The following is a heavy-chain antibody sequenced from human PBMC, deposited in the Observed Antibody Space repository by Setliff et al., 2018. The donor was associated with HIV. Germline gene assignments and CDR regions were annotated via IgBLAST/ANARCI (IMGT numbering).Heavy chain of an antibody. Sequence: GGSLRLSCVASGFTFSSYSMNWVRQAPGKGLEWVSSISSSSSYIKYAQTVKGRFTISRDNAKNSLYLEMNSLRAEDTAVYYCARDGASLAARTYNYYYMDVWGKGTTVTVSS. CDR1: GFTFSSYS. J-gene: IGHJ6*03. V-gene: IGHV3-21*04. D-gene: IGHD6-6*01. CDR3: ARDGASLAARTYNYYYMDV. CDR2: ISSSSSYI.